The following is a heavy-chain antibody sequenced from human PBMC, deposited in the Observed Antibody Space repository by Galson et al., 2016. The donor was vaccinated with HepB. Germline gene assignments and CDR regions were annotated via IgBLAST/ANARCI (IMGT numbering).Heavy chain of an antibody. D-gene: IGHD5-12*01. V-gene: IGHV3-23*01. CDR2: ISDTSVYR. J-gene: IGHJ4*02. CDR1: GFTFLNSH. CDR3: AKLGASGFTNY. Sequence: SLRLSCAASGFTFLNSHMIWVRQAPGKGLEWVSAISDTSVYRYYVESVRGRFTISRDNSRDTLYLHMNSLRVEDTAFYYCAKLGASGFTNYWGQGTLVTVSS.